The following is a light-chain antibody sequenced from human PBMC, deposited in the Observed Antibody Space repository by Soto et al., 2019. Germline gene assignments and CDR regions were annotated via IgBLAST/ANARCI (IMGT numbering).Light chain of an antibody. V-gene: IGKV1-5*03. CDR2: KAT. Sequence: DIQMTQSPSTLSAFVGDRVTITCRASQSLSGWLAWYQQKPGKAPKLLIRKATSLESGVPSRYSGRGSGTEFTLTISSLQPDDSATYHCQHCNVYPITFGGGTKVEIK. CDR1: QSLSGW. CDR3: QHCNVYPIT. J-gene: IGKJ4*01.